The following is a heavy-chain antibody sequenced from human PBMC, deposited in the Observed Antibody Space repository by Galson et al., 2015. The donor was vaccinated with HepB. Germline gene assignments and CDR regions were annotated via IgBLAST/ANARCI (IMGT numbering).Heavy chain of an antibody. CDR1: GYTFTSYG. J-gene: IGHJ5*02. D-gene: IGHD3-22*01. V-gene: IGHV1-18*04. CDR2: ISAYDGNT. CDR3: ASVWDDSSGFNWFDP. Sequence: QSGAEVKKPGASVKVSCKASGYTFTSYGISWVRQAPGQGLEWMGWISAYDGNTNYAQKLQGRVTMTTDTSTSTAYMELRSLRSDDTAVYYCASVWDDSSGFNWFDPWGQGTLVTVSS.